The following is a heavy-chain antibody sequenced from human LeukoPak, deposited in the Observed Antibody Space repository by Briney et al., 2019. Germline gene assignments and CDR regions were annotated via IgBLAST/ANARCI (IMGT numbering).Heavy chain of an antibody. J-gene: IGHJ4*02. V-gene: IGHV3-23*01. CDR3: AKVRDTAPSYYFDY. CDR1: GFTFRSYA. CDR2: ISGSGGSR. Sequence: PGGSLRLSCAASGFTFRSYAMSWVRQAPGKGLEWVSAISGSGGSRYYADSVKGRFTISRDNSKNTLYLQMNSLRAEDTAVYYCAKVRDTAPSYYFDYWGQGTLVTVSS. D-gene: IGHD5-18*01.